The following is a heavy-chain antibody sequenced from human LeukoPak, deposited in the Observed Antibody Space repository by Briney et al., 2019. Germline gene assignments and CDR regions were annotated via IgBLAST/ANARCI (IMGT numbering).Heavy chain of an antibody. CDR1: GYTLTELS. J-gene: IGHJ4*02. Sequence: ASVKVSCKVSGYTLTELSMHWVRQAPGKGLEWMGGFDPEDGETIYAQKFQGRVTMTEDTSTDTAYMELSSLRSEDTAVYYCATMQARTESIAARPALGVNWGQGTLVTVSS. CDR3: ATMQARTESIAARPALGVN. CDR2: FDPEDGET. D-gene: IGHD6-6*01. V-gene: IGHV1-24*01.